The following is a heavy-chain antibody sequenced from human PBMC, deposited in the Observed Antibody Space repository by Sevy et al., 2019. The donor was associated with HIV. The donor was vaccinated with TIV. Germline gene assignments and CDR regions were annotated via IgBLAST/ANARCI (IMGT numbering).Heavy chain of an antibody. D-gene: IGHD3-3*01. Sequence: SETLSLTCSVSGGSINNHYWSWIRQPAGKGLEWIGRVYSSGSTTYNPSLRSRVTTSLDTSKNHFSLKMTSVTAADTAVYYCAREEAHDFRSAYYFDYWGQGTLVTVSS. CDR3: AREEAHDFRSAYYFDY. CDR2: VYSSGST. V-gene: IGHV4-4*07. CDR1: GGSINNHY. J-gene: IGHJ4*02.